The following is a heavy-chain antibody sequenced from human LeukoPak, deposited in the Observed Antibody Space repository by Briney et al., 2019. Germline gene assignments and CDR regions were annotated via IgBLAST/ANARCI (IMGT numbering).Heavy chain of an antibody. CDR1: GGSITFGSYY. CDR2: IYTSERT. CDR3: ARARVIPASFDD. D-gene: IGHD3-16*02. V-gene: IGHV4-61*02. Sequence: SETLSLTCTVSGGSITFGSYYWTWIRQPAGKGLDWIGRIYTSERTLQTPPLKSRVPISMDTYMTQFSLRLHSVTAADTAVYYCARARVIPASFDDWGQGTLVTVSS. J-gene: IGHJ4*02.